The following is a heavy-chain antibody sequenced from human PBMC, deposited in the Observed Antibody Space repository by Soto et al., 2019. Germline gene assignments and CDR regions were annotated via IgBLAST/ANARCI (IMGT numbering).Heavy chain of an antibody. J-gene: IGHJ6*03. Sequence: ASVKVSCKASGGTFSSYTISWVRQAPGQGLEWMGRIIPILGIANYAQKFQGRVTITADKSTSTAYMELSSLRSEDTAVYYCARDHCSGGSCYKIPYYYYYMDVWGKGTTVTVSS. V-gene: IGHV1-69*04. CDR2: IIPILGIA. D-gene: IGHD2-15*01. CDR3: ARDHCSGGSCYKIPYYYYYMDV. CDR1: GGTFSSYT.